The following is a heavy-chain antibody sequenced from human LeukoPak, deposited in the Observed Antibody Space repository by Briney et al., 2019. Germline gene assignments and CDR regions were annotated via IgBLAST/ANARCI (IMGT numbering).Heavy chain of an antibody. CDR3: ARDAGQYTLLGLRGLDY. D-gene: IGHD4-11*01. CDR2: IYYSGST. CDR1: GGSISSSSYY. Sequence: SETLSLTCTVSGGSISSSSYYWGWIRQPPGKGLEWIGSIYYSGSTYYNPSLKSRVTISVDTSKNQFSLKLSSVTAADTAVYYCARDAGQYTLLGLRGLDYWGQGTLVTVSS. J-gene: IGHJ4*02. V-gene: IGHV4-39*07.